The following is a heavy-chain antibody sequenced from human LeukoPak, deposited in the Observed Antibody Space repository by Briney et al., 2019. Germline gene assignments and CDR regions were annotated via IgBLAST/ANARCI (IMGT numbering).Heavy chain of an antibody. CDR2: IYYSGST. CDR1: GGSISSSSYY. J-gene: IGHJ4*02. Sequence: SETLSLTCTVSGGSISSSSYYWGWIRQPPGKGLEWIGSIYYSGSTYYNPSLKSRVTISVDKSKNQFSLKLSAVPAADTAVYYCARAGRQGYYFDYWGQGTLVTVSS. D-gene: IGHD1-1*01. CDR3: ARAGRQGYYFDY. V-gene: IGHV4-39*07.